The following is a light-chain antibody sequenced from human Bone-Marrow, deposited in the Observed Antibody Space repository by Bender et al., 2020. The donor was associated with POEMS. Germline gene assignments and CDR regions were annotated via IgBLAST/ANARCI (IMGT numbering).Light chain of an antibody. CDR3: CSYAGNYNFYV. J-gene: IGLJ1*01. Sequence: SYVLTQPPSESVAPGQTARIPCGGNNIGSESVHWYQQRPGQAPVLVVSDDSDRPSGIPERFSGSNSGNAATLTISGLQTEDEADYYCCSYAGNYNFYVFGTATKVTVL. CDR1: NIGSES. V-gene: IGLV3-21*02. CDR2: DDS.